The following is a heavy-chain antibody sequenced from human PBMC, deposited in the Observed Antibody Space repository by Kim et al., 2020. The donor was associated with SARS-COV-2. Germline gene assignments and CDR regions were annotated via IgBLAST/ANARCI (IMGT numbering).Heavy chain of an antibody. CDR3: ARGPDTSRGPSPITRWSYYAMDV. V-gene: IGHV3-23*01. D-gene: IGHD3-3*01. Sequence: GGSLRLSCAASEFSFSEYAMSWVRQSPGKGLEWVSTISGSGTYTYYIDSVKGRFTSSRDNSKNTLFLEINYLRDDDTAVYYCARGPDTSRGPSPITRWSYYAMDVGGQGTTVTVSS. CDR2: ISGSGTYT. CDR1: EFSFSEYA. J-gene: IGHJ6*02.